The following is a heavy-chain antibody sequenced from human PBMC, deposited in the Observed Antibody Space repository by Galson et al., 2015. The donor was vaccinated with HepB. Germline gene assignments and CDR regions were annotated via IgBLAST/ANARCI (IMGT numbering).Heavy chain of an antibody. Sequence: SLRLSCAASGFTVSNTYMNWVRQAPGKGLEWVSVIYSGGATYYAASVKGRFAISRDNSKNTLYPHVNNLRAEDTAVYYCASPFCTGGSCYPLWYWGQGTLVTVSS. CDR1: GFTVSNTY. V-gene: IGHV3-53*01. J-gene: IGHJ4*02. D-gene: IGHD2-15*01. CDR2: IYSGGAT. CDR3: ASPFCTGGSCYPLWY.